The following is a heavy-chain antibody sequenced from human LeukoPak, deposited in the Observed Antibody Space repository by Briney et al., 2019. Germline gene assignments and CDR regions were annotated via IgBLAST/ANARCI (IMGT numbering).Heavy chain of an antibody. CDR1: EFTFSSYA. V-gene: IGHV3-23*01. CDR2: ISGTGGST. D-gene: IGHD3-22*01. J-gene: IGHJ4*02. CDR3: AKVLRDTIIVVVIPDY. Sequence: PGGSLRLSCAASEFTFSSYAMSWVRQAPGKGLEWVSTISGTGGSTYYADSVKGRFTISRDNSKNTLYLQMNSLRAEDTAVYYCAKVLRDTIIVVVIPDYWGQGTLVTVSS.